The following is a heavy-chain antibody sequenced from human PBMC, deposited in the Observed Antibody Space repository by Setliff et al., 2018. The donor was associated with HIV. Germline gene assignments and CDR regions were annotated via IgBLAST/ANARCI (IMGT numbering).Heavy chain of an antibody. CDR2: IDPSHGTT. V-gene: IGHV1-46*01. CDR3: ARGDYDDSSGYYY. Sequence: ASVKVSCKASGFTLTNHFIHWVRQAPGQGLEWMGIIDPSHGTTRYAQRFQGRVTMAGDTSTSTLYLELSSLTSEDTAVYYCARGDYDDSSGYYYWGQGTMVTVSS. J-gene: IGHJ4*03. D-gene: IGHD3-22*01. CDR1: GFTLTNHF.